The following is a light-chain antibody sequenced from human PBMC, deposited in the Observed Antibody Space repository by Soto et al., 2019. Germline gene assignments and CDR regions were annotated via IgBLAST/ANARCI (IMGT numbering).Light chain of an antibody. Sequence: EILLTQSPVTLSLSPGQRATLSCRASQSISTYLAWYQVKPGQAPRLLIYGASSRATGVPARFSGSGSGTDFSLTISSLEPEDVAVYYCQQRSQWPPMTFGQGTRLEI. CDR3: QQRSQWPPMT. J-gene: IGKJ5*01. V-gene: IGKV3-11*01. CDR1: QSISTY. CDR2: GAS.